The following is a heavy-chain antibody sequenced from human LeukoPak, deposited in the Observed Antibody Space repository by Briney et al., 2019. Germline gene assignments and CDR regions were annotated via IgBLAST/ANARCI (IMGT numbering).Heavy chain of an antibody. CDR2: VRSKVNSYAT. D-gene: IGHD3-22*01. CDR1: GFTFSGSL. J-gene: IGHJ6*03. V-gene: IGHV3-73*01. CDR3: TSRGNYDSSYYMDV. Sequence: GRSLRLSCAASGFTFSGSLIHWVRHASGKGLEWVGLVRSKVNSYATSYSASVKGRFTISRDDSKNTAYLQMNSLKTEDTAIYYCTSRGNYDSSYYMDVWGKGTTVTVSS.